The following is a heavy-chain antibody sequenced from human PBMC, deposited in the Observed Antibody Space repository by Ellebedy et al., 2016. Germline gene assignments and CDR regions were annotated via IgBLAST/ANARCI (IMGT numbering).Heavy chain of an antibody. J-gene: IGHJ4*02. CDR3: ARQRRGSGTYYRTIDS. Sequence: SETLSLTCTVSGGSISISSYYWGWIRQPPGTGLEWIGTIYYSGSIYYNPSLKSRVTVSVDTSKNQFSLKLSSVTAADTAVYYCARQRRGSGTYYRTIDSWGQGTLVTVSS. CDR1: GGSISISSYY. V-gene: IGHV4-39*01. D-gene: IGHD1-26*01. CDR2: IYYSGSI.